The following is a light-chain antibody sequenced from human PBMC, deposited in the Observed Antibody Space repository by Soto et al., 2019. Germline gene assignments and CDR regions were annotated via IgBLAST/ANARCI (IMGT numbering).Light chain of an antibody. CDR1: SSDVGDYNS. J-gene: IGLJ2*01. Sequence: QSAPTQPPSASGSPEQSVIISCTGTSSDVGDYNSVSWFQHHPGKAPKLMIYEVNKRPSGVPDRFSGSKSGNTAFLAVSGLQAEDEAEYYCISYAGGTVVFGGGTKLTVL. V-gene: IGLV2-8*01. CDR3: ISYAGGTVV. CDR2: EVN.